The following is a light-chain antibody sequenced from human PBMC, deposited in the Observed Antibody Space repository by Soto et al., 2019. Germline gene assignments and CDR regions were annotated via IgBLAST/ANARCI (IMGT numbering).Light chain of an antibody. V-gene: IGKV3-15*01. CDR1: QSVSSN. CDR2: GAS. CDR3: QQYNNWPLWT. Sequence: EIVMTQSPATLSVSPEERATLSCRASQSVSSNLAWYQQKHGQAPRLLIYGASTRATGIPARFSGSGSGTEFTLTISSLQSEDFAVYYCQQYNNWPLWTFGQGTKVEIK. J-gene: IGKJ1*01.